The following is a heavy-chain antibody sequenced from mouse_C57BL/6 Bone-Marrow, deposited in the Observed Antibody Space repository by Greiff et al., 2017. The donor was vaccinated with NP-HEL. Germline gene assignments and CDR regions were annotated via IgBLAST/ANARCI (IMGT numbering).Heavy chain of an antibody. CDR1: GFTFSNYW. Sequence: EVKLVESGGGLVQPGGSMKLSCVASGFTFSNYWMNWVRQSPEKGLEWVAQIRLKSDNYATHYAESVKGRFTISRDDSKSSVYLQMNNLRAEDTGIYYCTGPIYGYDGYYAMDYWGQGTSVTVSS. CDR3: TGPIYGYDGYYAMDY. D-gene: IGHD2-2*01. J-gene: IGHJ4*01. V-gene: IGHV6-3*01. CDR2: IRLKSDNYAT.